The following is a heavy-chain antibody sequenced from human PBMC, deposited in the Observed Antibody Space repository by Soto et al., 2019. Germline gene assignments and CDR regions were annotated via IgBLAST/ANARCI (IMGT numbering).Heavy chain of an antibody. CDR1: GLTVSGKKY. V-gene: IGHV3-53*01. J-gene: IGHJ3*01. D-gene: IGHD1-1*01. Sequence: DVQLVESGGGLIRPGESLRLSCAAFGLTVSGKKYVAWVGQAPGKGLEWVSALYDVDGSFYADSVKGRFTTSSDSSKTTVYLQMNGLRPDDTAVYYCASWHEREHAYDVWGQGTTVTVSS. CDR3: ASWHEREHAYDV. CDR2: LYDVDGS.